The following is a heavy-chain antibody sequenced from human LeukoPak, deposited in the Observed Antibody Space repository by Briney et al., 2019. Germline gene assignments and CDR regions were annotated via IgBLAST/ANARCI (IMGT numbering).Heavy chain of an antibody. Sequence: GASVKVSCKASGYTFTGYYMRWVRQAPGQGLEWMGWINPNSGGTNYAQKFQGRVTMTRGTSISTAYMELSRLRSDDTAVYYCARDTGEWWELDYWGQGTLVTVSS. V-gene: IGHV1-2*02. J-gene: IGHJ4*02. CDR2: INPNSGGT. CDR3: ARDTGEWWELDY. CDR1: GYTFTGYY. D-gene: IGHD1-26*01.